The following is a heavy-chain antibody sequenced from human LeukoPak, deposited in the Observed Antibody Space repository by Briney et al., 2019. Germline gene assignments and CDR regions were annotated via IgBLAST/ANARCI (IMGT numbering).Heavy chain of an antibody. CDR2: IIPIFGTA. CDR1: GGTFSSYA. Sequence: GASVKVSCKASGGTFSSYAFSWVRQAPGQGLEWMGGIIPIFGTANYAQKFQGRVTITTDESTRTAYTELSSLRSEDTAVYYCARDGGGVVVPAAMNYWGQGTLVTVSS. CDR3: ARDGGGVVVPAAMNY. J-gene: IGHJ4*02. V-gene: IGHV1-69*05. D-gene: IGHD2-2*01.